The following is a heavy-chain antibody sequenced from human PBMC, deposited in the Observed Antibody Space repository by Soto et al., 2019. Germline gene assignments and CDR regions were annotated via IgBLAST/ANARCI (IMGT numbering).Heavy chain of an antibody. V-gene: IGHV4-31*03. CDR2: IYYSGGT. D-gene: IGHD3-10*01. J-gene: IGHJ6*02. Sequence: SETLSLTCTVSGGSISSGGYYWSWIRQHPGKGLEWIGYIYYSGGTYYNPSLKGRVTISVDTSKNQFSLKLSSVTAADTAVYYCARDRMVRGVIRNYYYYGMDVWGQGTTVTVSS. CDR3: ARDRMVRGVIRNYYYYGMDV. CDR1: GGSISSGGYY.